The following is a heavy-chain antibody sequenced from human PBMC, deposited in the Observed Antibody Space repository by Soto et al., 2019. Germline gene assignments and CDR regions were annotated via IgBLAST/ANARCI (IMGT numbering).Heavy chain of an antibody. CDR2: IGTLLDP. CDR3: ARGRSHDFASGPPPKFDP. D-gene: IGHD3-10*01. V-gene: IGHV3-13*05. CDR1: GFDSKTHD. J-gene: IGHJ5*02. Sequence: EVQLVESGGGMVQPGGSRRLFGVASGFDSKTHDMHWVRKITGEGLEGVSGIGTLLDPFYADSVRGRFTISRENAKTSVHLQMNSLRTGDTGVYYCARGRSHDFASGPPPKFDPRGQGTLVTVSS.